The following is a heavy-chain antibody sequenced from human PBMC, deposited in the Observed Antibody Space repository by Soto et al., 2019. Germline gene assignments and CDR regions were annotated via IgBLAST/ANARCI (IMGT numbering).Heavy chain of an antibody. CDR2: ISGSAASA. D-gene: IGHD6-19*01. CDR3: AKERSSGWTDTVDY. Sequence: EVQLLESGGGLVQPGGSLRLSCAASGFTFSNYAMSWVRQPPGKGLEWVSRISGSAASAYYADSVKGRFTISRDNSKNTLYLQMYSLRAEDTAVYYCAKERSSGWTDTVDYWGQGSLVTVSS. CDR1: GFTFSNYA. V-gene: IGHV3-23*01. J-gene: IGHJ4*02.